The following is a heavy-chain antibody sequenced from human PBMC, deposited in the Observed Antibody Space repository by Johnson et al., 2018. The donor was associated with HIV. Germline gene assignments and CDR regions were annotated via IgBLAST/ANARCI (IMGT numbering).Heavy chain of an antibody. Sequence: VQLVESGGGVVRPGGSLRLSCAASGFIIDDYGMSWVRQAPGKGLEWVSGINWNGGSIGYADSVKGRFTISRDNAKNSLDLQMISLRAEDTAVYYCTTDRYAFDIWGQGTLVTVSS. J-gene: IGHJ3*02. CDR1: GFIIDDYG. V-gene: IGHV3-20*04. CDR3: TTDRYAFDI. CDR2: INWNGGSI. D-gene: IGHD1-1*01.